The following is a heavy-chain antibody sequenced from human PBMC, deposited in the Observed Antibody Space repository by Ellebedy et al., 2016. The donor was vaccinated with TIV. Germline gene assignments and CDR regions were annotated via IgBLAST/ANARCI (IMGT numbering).Heavy chain of an antibody. Sequence: GESLKISCAASGFTFSSYGMHWVRQAPGRGLEWAAVISYDGSNKYYADSVKGRFTISRDNSKNTLYLQMNSLRAEDTAVYYCATLDSSYYYYYGMDVWGQGTTVTVSS. CDR3: ATLDSSYYYYYGMDV. CDR1: GFTFSSYG. D-gene: IGHD5-18*01. J-gene: IGHJ6*02. CDR2: ISYDGSNK. V-gene: IGHV3-30*03.